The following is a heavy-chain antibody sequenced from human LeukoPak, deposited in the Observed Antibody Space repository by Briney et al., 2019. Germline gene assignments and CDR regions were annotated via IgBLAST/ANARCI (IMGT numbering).Heavy chain of an antibody. D-gene: IGHD3-22*01. V-gene: IGHV4-59*01. CDR1: GGTISSYY. J-gene: IGHJ4*02. Sequence: SETLSLTCTASGGTISSYYWSWIRQPPGKGLEWIGYIYYSGGTNYNPSHKSRVAISVDTSKIQFSLMLNSVTAADTAVYYCARFDSSGYYLDYWGQGTLVTVSS. CDR2: IYYSGGT. CDR3: ARFDSSGYYLDY.